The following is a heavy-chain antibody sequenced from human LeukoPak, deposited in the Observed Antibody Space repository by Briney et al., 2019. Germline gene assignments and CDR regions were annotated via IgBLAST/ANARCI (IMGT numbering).Heavy chain of an antibody. D-gene: IGHD5-24*01. CDR2: ISAYNGIT. CDR3: ARSGDGYNFLDY. Sequence: ASVKVSCKASGYTFTSYVISWVRQAPGQGLEWMGWISAYNGITNYSQKLQGRVTMTTYTSTSTAYMELRSLRSDDAAVYYCARSGDGYNFLDYWGQGTLVTVSS. CDR1: GYTFTSYV. V-gene: IGHV1-18*01. J-gene: IGHJ4*02.